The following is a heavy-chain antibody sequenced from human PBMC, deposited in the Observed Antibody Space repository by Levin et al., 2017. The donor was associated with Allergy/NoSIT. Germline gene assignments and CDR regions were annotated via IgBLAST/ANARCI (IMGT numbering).Heavy chain of an antibody. CDR1: GYTFTSYG. D-gene: IGHD4-11*01. Sequence: EASVKVSCKASGYTFTSYGISWVRQAPGQGLEWMGWISAYNGNTNYAQKLQGRVTMTTDTSTSTAYMELRSLRSDDTAVYYCARETDDYSNYGYGVLDYWGQGTLVTVSS. J-gene: IGHJ4*02. CDR3: ARETDDYSNYGYGVLDY. V-gene: IGHV1-18*01. CDR2: ISAYNGNT.